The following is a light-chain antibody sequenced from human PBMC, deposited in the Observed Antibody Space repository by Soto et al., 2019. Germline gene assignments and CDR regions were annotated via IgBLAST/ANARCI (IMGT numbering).Light chain of an antibody. CDR2: GAS. CDR3: QQRSNWRVT. CDR1: QSVSSN. Sequence: EIVMTQSPATLSVSPGERATLSCRASQSVSSNLAWYQQKPGQAPRLLIYGASTRATGIPARFSGSGSGTEFTLTISSLQSEDFATYYCQQRSNWRVTFGQGTRLEIK. V-gene: IGKV3-15*01. J-gene: IGKJ5*01.